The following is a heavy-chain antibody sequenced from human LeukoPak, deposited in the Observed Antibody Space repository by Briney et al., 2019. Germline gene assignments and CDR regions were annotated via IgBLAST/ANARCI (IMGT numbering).Heavy chain of an antibody. CDR2: ISYDGSNK. CDR1: GFTFSSYA. Sequence: QPGRSLRLSCAASGFTFSSYAMHWVRQAPGKGLEWVAVISYDGSNKYYADSVKGRFTISRDNSKNTLYLQMNSLRAEDTAVYYCAREAYGGNSADYWGQGTLVTVSS. V-gene: IGHV3-30-3*01. J-gene: IGHJ4*02. D-gene: IGHD4-23*01. CDR3: AREAYGGNSADY.